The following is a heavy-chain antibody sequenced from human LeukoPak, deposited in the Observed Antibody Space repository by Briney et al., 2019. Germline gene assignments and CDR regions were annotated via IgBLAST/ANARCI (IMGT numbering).Heavy chain of an antibody. D-gene: IGHD3-10*01. V-gene: IGHV3-9*02. CDR3: AKEKPVTMVRGVIIRQGFDP. J-gene: IGHJ5*02. Sequence: GGSLRLSCAASGFTSDDYAMHWVRPAPGRGLEWVSGISWNSGSIGYADSVKGRFTISRDNPKNSLYLQMNSLRAEDTALYYCAKEKPVTMVRGVIIRQGFDPWGQGTLVTVSS. CDR1: GFTSDDYA. CDR2: ISWNSGSI.